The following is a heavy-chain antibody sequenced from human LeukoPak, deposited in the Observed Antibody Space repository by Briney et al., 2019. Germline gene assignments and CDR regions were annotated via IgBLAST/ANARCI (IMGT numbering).Heavy chain of an antibody. J-gene: IGHJ6*04. D-gene: IGHD3-10*01. V-gene: IGHV4-38-2*02. CDR1: GYSISSGYY. CDR3: ARDDVVRGVITYYYGMDV. CDR2: IYHSGST. Sequence: SETLSLTCAVSGYSISSGYYWGWIRQPPGKGLEWIGSIYHSGSTYYNPSLTSRVTISVDTSKNQFSLKLSSVTAADTAVYYCARDDVVRGVITYYYGMDVWGKGTTVTVSS.